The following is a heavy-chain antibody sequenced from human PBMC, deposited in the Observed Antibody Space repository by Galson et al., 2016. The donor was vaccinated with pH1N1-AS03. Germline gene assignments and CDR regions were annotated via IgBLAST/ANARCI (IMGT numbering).Heavy chain of an antibody. J-gene: IGHJ5*02. Sequence: SLRLSCAASGFTFNNYWMSWVRQAPGKGLEWVANINPDGGAHFYEGPLHGRSTISRDNGINSLYLEMNSLRIEDTATYYCVVHCSTGDCYPSLGKGTLVTVSS. V-gene: IGHV3-7*01. CDR1: GFTFNNYW. D-gene: IGHD2-21*02. CDR2: INPDGGAH. CDR3: VVHCSTGDCYPS.